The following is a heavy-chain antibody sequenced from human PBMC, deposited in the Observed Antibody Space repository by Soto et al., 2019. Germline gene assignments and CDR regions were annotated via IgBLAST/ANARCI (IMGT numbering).Heavy chain of an antibody. V-gene: IGHV3-53*02. Sequence: EVQLVETGGGLIQPGGSLRLSCAASGCTVSSNYMSWVRQAPGKGLEWVSIIYSGGSTHYAHSVKGSFTISRHNSKNTLYLQMNSLSAADPAVYYCARGRNVYVHSGYYYYWGQGTLVTVSP. CDR2: IYSGGST. CDR1: GCTVSSNY. J-gene: IGHJ4*02. D-gene: IGHD3-22*01. CDR3: ARGRNVYVHSGYYYY.